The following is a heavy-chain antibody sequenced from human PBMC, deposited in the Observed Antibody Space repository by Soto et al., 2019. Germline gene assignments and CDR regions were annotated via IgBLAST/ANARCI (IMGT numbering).Heavy chain of an antibody. Sequence: SATLSLTSSLSGGAIGGYYWSWIRQPPGKALEWIGYVSYSGSTDYHPSLKSRVSISVDTSKNQFSLKLTSATTADTAVYYCARVDWSTSKIGVWGQGTTVTVSS. CDR2: VSYSGST. CDR1: GGAIGGYY. D-gene: IGHD3-9*01. J-gene: IGHJ6*02. CDR3: ARVDWSTSKIGV. V-gene: IGHV4-59*01.